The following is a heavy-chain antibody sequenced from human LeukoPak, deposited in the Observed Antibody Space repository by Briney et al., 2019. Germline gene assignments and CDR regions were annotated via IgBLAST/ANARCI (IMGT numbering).Heavy chain of an antibody. D-gene: IGHD5-18*01. CDR2: ISYDGSNK. J-gene: IGHJ4*02. Sequence: PGRSLRLSCAASGFTFSSYAMHWVRQAPGKGLEWVAVISYDGSNKYYADSVKGRFTISRDNSKNTLYLQMNSLRAEDTAMYYCARDLGYSYGHPFDYWGQGTLVTVSS. CDR1: GFTFSSYA. V-gene: IGHV3-30-3*01. CDR3: ARDLGYSYGHPFDY.